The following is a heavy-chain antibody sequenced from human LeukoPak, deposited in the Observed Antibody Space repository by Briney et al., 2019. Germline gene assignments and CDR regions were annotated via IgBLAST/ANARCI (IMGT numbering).Heavy chain of an antibody. CDR2: IKQDGSEI. Sequence: GGSLRLSCAASGFTFSSNWMTWLRQAPGKGLEWVANIKQDGSEIQYVDSVKGRFTISRDNSKNTLYLQMNSLRAEDTAVYYCARDPYYYYGMDVWGQGTTVTVSS. CDR1: GFTFSSNW. CDR3: ARDPYYYYGMDV. J-gene: IGHJ6*02. V-gene: IGHV3-7*03.